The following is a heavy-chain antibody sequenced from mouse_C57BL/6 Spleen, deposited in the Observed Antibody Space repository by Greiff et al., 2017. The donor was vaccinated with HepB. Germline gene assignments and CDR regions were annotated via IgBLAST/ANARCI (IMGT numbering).Heavy chain of an antibody. CDR3: ARRLPAYYAMDY. CDR1: GYTFTSYW. J-gene: IGHJ4*01. V-gene: IGHV1-59*01. Sequence: QVQLQQPGAELVRPGTSVKLSCKASGYTFTSYWMHWVKQRPGQGLEWIGVIDPSDSYTNYNQKFKGKATLTVDTSSSTAYMQLSSLTSEDSAVYYCARRLPAYYAMDYWGRGTSVTVSS. CDR2: IDPSDSYT. D-gene: IGHD1-2*01.